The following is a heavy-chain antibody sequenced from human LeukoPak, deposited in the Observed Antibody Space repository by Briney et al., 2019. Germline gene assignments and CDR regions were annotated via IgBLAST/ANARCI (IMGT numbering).Heavy chain of an antibody. CDR3: AKDRETTASGTFDY. V-gene: IGHV3-30*18. CDR2: ISEDGSNK. Sequence: LGRSLRLSCAASGFTFRNYGMHCVRQAPGKGLEWVAVISEDGSNKHYADSVRGRFTISRDNSDNTLYLQMNSLRAEDTAVYYCAKDRETTASGTFDYWGQGTLVTVSS. D-gene: IGHD1-1*01. J-gene: IGHJ4*02. CDR1: GFTFRNYG.